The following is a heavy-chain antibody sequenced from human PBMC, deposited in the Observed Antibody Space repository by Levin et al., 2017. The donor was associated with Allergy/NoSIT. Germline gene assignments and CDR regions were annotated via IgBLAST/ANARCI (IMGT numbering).Heavy chain of an antibody. CDR3: ARGRDFWSGYYREGYFDY. V-gene: IGHV3-7*01. Sequence: PGGSLRLSCAASGFTFSNYWMSWVRQAPGKGLEWVANIKQDGSEIYYVDSVKGRFTISRDNAKNSLYLQMNSLRAEDTAVYYCARGRDFWSGYYREGYFDYWGQGTLVTVSS. D-gene: IGHD3-3*01. J-gene: IGHJ4*02. CDR1: GFTFSNYW. CDR2: IKQDGSEI.